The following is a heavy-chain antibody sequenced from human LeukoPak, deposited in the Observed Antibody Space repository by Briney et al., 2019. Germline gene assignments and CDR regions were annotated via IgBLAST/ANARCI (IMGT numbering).Heavy chain of an antibody. J-gene: IGHJ4*02. D-gene: IGHD4-17*01. CDR3: ARDRGWKDTVTTPFDY. Sequence: SETLSLTCTVSGGSISSYYWSWIRQPAGKGLEWIGRIYTSGSTNYNPSHKSRVTMSVDTSKNQFSLKLSSVTAADTAVYYCARDRGWKDTVTTPFDYWGQGTLVTVSS. CDR1: GGSISSYY. CDR2: IYTSGST. V-gene: IGHV4-4*07.